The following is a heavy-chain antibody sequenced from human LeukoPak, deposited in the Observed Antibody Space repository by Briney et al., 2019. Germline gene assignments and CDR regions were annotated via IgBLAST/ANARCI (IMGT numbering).Heavy chain of an antibody. CDR2: IKQDGSEK. D-gene: IGHD6-13*01. V-gene: IGHV3-7*01. J-gene: IGHJ4*02. CDR3: ARVPLAYLQQQLAHFDY. CDR1: GFTFSTYW. Sequence: AGGSLRLSCAASGFTFSTYWMSWVRQAPGKGLEWVVNIKQDGSEKYYVDSVKGRSTISRDNAKNSLYLQMNSLRAEDTAVYYCARVPLAYLQQQLAHFDYWGQGTLVTVSS.